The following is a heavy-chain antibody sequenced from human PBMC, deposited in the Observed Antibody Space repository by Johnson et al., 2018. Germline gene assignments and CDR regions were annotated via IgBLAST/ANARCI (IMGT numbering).Heavy chain of an antibody. CDR3: ARAPLGATRTQYFQH. D-gene: IGHD1-26*01. Sequence: QVQLQQWGAGLLKPSETXSLTCAVYGGSFSDYYWSWIRQPPGKGLEWIGEINYSASTNYNPSLKSRVTISVDTSKNQFSLKRSSVIAADTAVYYCARAPLGATRTQYFQHWGQGTLVIVSS. CDR1: GGSFSDYY. CDR2: INYSAST. V-gene: IGHV4-34*01. J-gene: IGHJ1*01.